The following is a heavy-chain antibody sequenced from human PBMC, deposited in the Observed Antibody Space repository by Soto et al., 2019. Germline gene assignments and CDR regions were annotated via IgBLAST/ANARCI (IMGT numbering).Heavy chain of an antibody. V-gene: IGHV1-18*01. D-gene: IGHD2-2*01. CDR2: ISAYNGNT. CDR3: ARGGGYCSSTGCYDPYYYYMAV. J-gene: IGHJ6*03. Sequence: ASVKVSCKASGYTFTSYGISWVRQAPGQGLEWMGWISAYNGNTNYAQKLQGRVTMTTDTSTSTVYMELSSLRSEDTAVYYCARGGGYCSSTGCYDPYYYYMAVWGKGTTVTVSS. CDR1: GYTFTSYG.